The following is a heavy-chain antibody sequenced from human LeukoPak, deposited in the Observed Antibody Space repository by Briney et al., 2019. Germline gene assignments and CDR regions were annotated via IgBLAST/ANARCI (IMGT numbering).Heavy chain of an antibody. CDR3: ARVRGYSYGIDY. CDR1: GGSISRYY. CDR2: IYYSGST. J-gene: IGHJ4*02. Sequence: SETLSLTCTVSGGSISRYYWGWIRQPPGKGLEWIGYIYYSGSTNYNPSLKSRVTISVDTSKNQFSLKLSSVTAADTAVYYCARVRGYSYGIDYWGQGTLVTVSS. V-gene: IGHV4-59*08. D-gene: IGHD5-18*01.